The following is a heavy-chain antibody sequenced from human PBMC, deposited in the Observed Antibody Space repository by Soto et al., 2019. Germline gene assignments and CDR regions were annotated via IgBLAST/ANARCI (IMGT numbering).Heavy chain of an antibody. Sequence: QLQLQESGSGLVKPSQILSLTCAVSDDSIRSGGYSWSWIRQPPGKGLEWIGYIYRFGSTYYNPYLKSRVTISVDRSKNQFSLRLSSVTAADTAVYYCARGGDGDFDYWGQGTLVTVSS. J-gene: IGHJ4*02. D-gene: IGHD4-17*01. CDR3: ARGGDGDFDY. V-gene: IGHV4-30-2*01. CDR2: IYRFGST. CDR1: DDSIRSGGYS.